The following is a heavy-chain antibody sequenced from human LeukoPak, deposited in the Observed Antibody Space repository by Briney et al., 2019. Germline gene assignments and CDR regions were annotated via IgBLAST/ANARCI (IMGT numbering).Heavy chain of an antibody. CDR3: AREPSSVTGMLFDY. CDR2: TYYRSKWNN. J-gene: IGHJ4*02. CDR1: GDSVSSNSAA. V-gene: IGHV6-1*01. D-gene: IGHD6-19*01. Sequence: SQTLSLTCAISGDSVSSNSAAWNWIRQSPSRGLEWLGRTYYRSKWNNDYAASVKSRIAINPDTSKNQFSLQLNSVTPEDTAVYYCAREPSSVTGMLFDYWGQGTLVTVSS.